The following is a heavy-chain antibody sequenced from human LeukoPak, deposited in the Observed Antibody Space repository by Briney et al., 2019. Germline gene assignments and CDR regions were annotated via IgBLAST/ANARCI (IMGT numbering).Heavy chain of an antibody. V-gene: IGHV1-18*01. J-gene: IGHJ4*02. CDR3: ARRFQEYQLLFSALGH. Sequence: ASVKVSCKASGYTFTSYGIIWVRQAPGQGLEWMGWISPYNGNTEYAQKVQGRVTMTTDASTSTAYMELRGLRSDDTAVYYCARRFQEYQLLFSALGHWGQGTLVTVSS. CDR1: GYTFTSYG. D-gene: IGHD2-2*01. CDR2: ISPYNGNT.